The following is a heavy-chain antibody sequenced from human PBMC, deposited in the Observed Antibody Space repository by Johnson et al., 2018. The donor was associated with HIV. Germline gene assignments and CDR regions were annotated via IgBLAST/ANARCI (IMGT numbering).Heavy chain of an antibody. Sequence: QVQPVESGGGLVKPGGSLRLSCAASAFTFSAYYMSWIRQAPGKGLEWVSYISSSGSTIYYADCVKGRFTISRDNAKNSLSLQMNSLRAEDTAVYYCVREPRPPNAFDIWGQGTMVTVSS. J-gene: IGHJ3*02. CDR2: ISSSGSTI. CDR3: VREPRPPNAFDI. CDR1: AFTFSAYY. V-gene: IGHV3-11*04.